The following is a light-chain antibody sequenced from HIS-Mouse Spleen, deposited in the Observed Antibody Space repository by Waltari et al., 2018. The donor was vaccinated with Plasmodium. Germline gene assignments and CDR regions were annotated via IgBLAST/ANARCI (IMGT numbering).Light chain of an antibody. J-gene: IGKJ3*01. CDR2: GAS. CDR3: QQYNNWSFT. V-gene: IGKV3-15*01. CDR1: QRVSSN. Sequence: EIVMTQSPATLSVSPGERATLSCRASQRVSSNLAWYQQKPGQAPRLLIYGASTRGTGIPSRFSGSGSGTEFTLTISSLQSEDFAVYYCQQYNNWSFTFGPGTKVDIK.